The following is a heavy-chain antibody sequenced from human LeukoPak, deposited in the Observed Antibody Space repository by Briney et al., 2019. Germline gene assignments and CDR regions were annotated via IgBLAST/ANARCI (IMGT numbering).Heavy chain of an antibody. V-gene: IGHV4-34*01. D-gene: IGHD2-15*01. CDR2: INHSGST. Sequence: SETLSLTCAVYGGSFSGYYWSWIRQPPGKGLEWIGEINHSGSTNCNPSLKSRVTISVDTSKNQFSLKLSSVTAADTAVYYCARGRGVTPGYCSGGSCYNWFDPWGQGTLVTVSS. J-gene: IGHJ5*02. CDR3: ARGRGVTPGYCSGGSCYNWFDP. CDR1: GGSFSGYY.